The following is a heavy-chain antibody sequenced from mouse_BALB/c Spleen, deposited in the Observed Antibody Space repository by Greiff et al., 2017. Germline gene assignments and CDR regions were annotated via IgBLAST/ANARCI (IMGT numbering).Heavy chain of an antibody. D-gene: IGHD2-14*01. CDR2: IWAGGST. V-gene: IGHV2-9*02. CDR1: GFSLTSYG. Sequence: QVQLKESGPGLVAPSQSLSITCTVSGFSLTSYGVHWVRQPPGKGLEWLGVIWAGGSTNYNSALMSRLSISKDNSKSQVFLKMNSLQTDDTAMYYCARDPIIGTPWFAYWGQGTLVTVSA. CDR3: ARDPIIGTPWFAY. J-gene: IGHJ3*01.